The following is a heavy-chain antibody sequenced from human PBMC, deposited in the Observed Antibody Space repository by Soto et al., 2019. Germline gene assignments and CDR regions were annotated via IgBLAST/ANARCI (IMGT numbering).Heavy chain of an antibody. CDR3: ARDLSGPAA. D-gene: IGHD6-13*01. J-gene: IGHJ4*02. Sequence: QVQLVESWGVVVQPGRSVRLSCAAAGFTFSSYGMHWVRQAPGKGLEWVAVIWYDGSNKYYADSVKVRFTTSRDNSKNRLYLQMNSLRAEYTSVYYCARDLSGPAAWGQGTLVTVSS. CDR1: GFTFSSYG. V-gene: IGHV3-33*01. CDR2: IWYDGSNK.